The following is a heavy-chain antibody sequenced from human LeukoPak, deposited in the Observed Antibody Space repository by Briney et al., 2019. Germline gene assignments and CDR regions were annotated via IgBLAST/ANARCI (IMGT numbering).Heavy chain of an antibody. CDR3: VALLRGIGY. J-gene: IGHJ4*02. Sequence: GGSLRLSCAVSGFTFSDHYMDWVCQAPGKGLEWIGRSRNEGHSYSTDFAASVRGRASLSRDHSRNSLYLQINSLRTDDTAVYYCVALLRGIGYWGQGTLVTVSS. D-gene: IGHD3-10*01. V-gene: IGHV3-72*01. CDR1: GFTFSDHY. CDR2: SRNEGHSYST.